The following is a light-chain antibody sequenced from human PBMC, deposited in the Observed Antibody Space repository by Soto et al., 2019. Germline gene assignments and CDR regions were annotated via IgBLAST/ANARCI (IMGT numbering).Light chain of an antibody. Sequence: QSALTQPASVSGSPGQSITISCTGTSSDVGGYDFVSWYQHHPGKVPKLMIFEVSKRPSGVSNRFSGSKSGNTASLTISGLQAEDEADYYCCSYTDIALDVVFGGGTKLTVL. CDR3: CSYTDIALDVV. CDR2: EVS. J-gene: IGLJ2*01. V-gene: IGLV2-14*01. CDR1: SSDVGGYDF.